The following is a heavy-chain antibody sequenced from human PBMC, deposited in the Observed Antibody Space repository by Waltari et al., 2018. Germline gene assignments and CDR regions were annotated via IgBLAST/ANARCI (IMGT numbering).Heavy chain of an antibody. CDR3: ARDQRAVPTASIYAFEI. CDR2: INPSGGHT. V-gene: IGHV1-46*01. Sequence: QVQLVQSGAEVKRPGASVTVSCKASGFTFTNFYMHWVRQAPEQGLEWMGIINPSGGHTNYAQQFQGRITVTRDTSTSTTYMELHTLESDDTAVYYCARDQRAVPTASIYAFEIWGQGTVVTVSS. CDR1: GFTFTNFY. D-gene: IGHD6-19*01. J-gene: IGHJ3*02.